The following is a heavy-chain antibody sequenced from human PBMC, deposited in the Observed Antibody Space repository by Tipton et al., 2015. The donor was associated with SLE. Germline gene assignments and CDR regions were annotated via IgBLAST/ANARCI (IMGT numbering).Heavy chain of an antibody. V-gene: IGHV4-61*01. CDR2: IYYSGST. CDR3: ARDSNGDYVEAFDI. Sequence: TLSLTCTVSGGSISSSSYYWGWIRQPPGKGLEWIGYIYYSGSTNYNPSLKSRVTISVDTSKNQFSLKLSSVTAADTAVYYCARDSNGDYVEAFDIWGQGTMVTVSS. J-gene: IGHJ3*02. CDR1: GGSISSSSYY. D-gene: IGHD4-17*01.